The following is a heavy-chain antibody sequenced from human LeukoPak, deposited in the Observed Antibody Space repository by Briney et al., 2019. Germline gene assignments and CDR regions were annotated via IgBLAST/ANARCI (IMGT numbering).Heavy chain of an antibody. J-gene: IGHJ4*02. D-gene: IGHD6-13*01. Sequence: GGSLRLSCAASGFTFSNYNMHWVRQAPGKGLEWVSYISSTITMYYADSVKGRFTISRDNAKNTLYLQMNSLRAEDTAVYYCARDTITEAGDFDYWGQGILVTVSS. CDR1: GFTFSNYN. CDR3: ARDTITEAGDFDY. V-gene: IGHV3-48*01. CDR2: ISSTITM.